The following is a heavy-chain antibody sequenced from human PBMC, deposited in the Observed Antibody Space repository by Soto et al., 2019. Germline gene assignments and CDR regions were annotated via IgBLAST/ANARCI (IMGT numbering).Heavy chain of an antibody. CDR3: AKVISWYYYYMDV. CDR2: ISWNSGSI. Sequence: EVQLVESGGGLVQPGRSLRLSCAASGFTFDDYAMHWVRQAPGKGLEWVAGISWNSGSIGSADYVKGRFAISRDNAQSSLYLQMNRLRAEVTALYYCAKVISWYYYYMDVWVKGTTVTVSS. V-gene: IGHV3-9*01. CDR1: GFTFDDYA. D-gene: IGHD6-13*01. J-gene: IGHJ6*03.